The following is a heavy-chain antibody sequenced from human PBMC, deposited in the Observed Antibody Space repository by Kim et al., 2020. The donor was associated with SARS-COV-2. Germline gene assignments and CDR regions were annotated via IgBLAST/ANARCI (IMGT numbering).Heavy chain of an antibody. J-gene: IGHJ6*02. CDR2: ISWDGGST. D-gene: IGHD4-17*01. V-gene: IGHV3-43*01. CDR1: GFTFDDYT. Sequence: GGSLRLSCAASGFTFDDYTMHWVRQAPGKGLEWVSLISWDGGSTYYADSVKGRFTISRDNSKNSLYLQMNSLRTEDTALYYCAKDNGDQKDYYYYGMDVWGQGTTVTVSS. CDR3: AKDNGDQKDYYYYGMDV.